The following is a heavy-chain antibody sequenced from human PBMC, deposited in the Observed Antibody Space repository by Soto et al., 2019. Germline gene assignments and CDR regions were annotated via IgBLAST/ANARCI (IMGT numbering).Heavy chain of an antibody. J-gene: IGHJ4*02. D-gene: IGHD1-7*01. CDR2: IIPIFVTA. V-gene: IGHV1-69*01. CDR3: ARDLGTSNWNYAGPVGDN. CDR1: GGTFSSYA. Sequence: QVQLVQSGAEVKKPGSSVKVSCKASGGTFSSYAISWVRQAPGQRLEWMGGIIPIFVTANYAQKFQGRVTITADESTSTAYMELSSLRSEDTAVYYCARDLGTSNWNYAGPVGDNWGQGTLVTVSS.